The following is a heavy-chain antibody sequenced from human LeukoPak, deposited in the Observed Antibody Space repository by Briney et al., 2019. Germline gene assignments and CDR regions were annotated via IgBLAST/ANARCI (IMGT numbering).Heavy chain of an antibody. D-gene: IGHD3-10*01. CDR1: GGTFSSYA. CDR2: IIPIFGTA. CDR3: ARGGWFGELLHFVY. J-gene: IGHJ4*02. Sequence: ASVKVSCKASGGTFSSYAISWVRQAPGQGLEWMGGIIPIFGTANYAQKFQGRVTITADESTSTAYMELSSLRSEDGAVYYCARGGWFGELLHFVYWGQGTLVTVSS. V-gene: IGHV1-69*01.